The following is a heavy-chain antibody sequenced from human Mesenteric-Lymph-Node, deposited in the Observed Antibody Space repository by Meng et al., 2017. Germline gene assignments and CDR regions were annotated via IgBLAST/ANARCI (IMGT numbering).Heavy chain of an antibody. V-gene: IGHV2-5*01. CDR3: AHRRVAAAGSNWFDP. D-gene: IGHD6-13*01. Sequence: ITLQVFVPPLVITNPTLPLTCTVSGFALTSSGGGVGWIRQPPGKALEWLALIYWNDDKRYSPSLKSRLTITKDNSKNQVVLTMTNMDPVDTATEYCAHRRVAAAGSNWFDPWGQGTLVTVSS. CDR2: IYWNDDK. CDR1: GFALTSSGGG. J-gene: IGHJ5*02.